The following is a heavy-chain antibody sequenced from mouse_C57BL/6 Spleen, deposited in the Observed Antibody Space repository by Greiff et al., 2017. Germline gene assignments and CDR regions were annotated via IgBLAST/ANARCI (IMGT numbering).Heavy chain of an antibody. Sequence: QVQLQQPGAELVMPGASVKLSCKASGYTFTSYWMHWVKQRPGQGLEWIGEIDPSDSYPNYNQKFKGKSTLTVDKSSSTAYMQLSSLTSEDSAVYYCARGNPYFDYWGQGTTLTVSS. V-gene: IGHV1-69*01. CDR2: IDPSDSYP. CDR1: GYTFTSYW. D-gene: IGHD2-1*01. CDR3: ARGNPYFDY. J-gene: IGHJ2*01.